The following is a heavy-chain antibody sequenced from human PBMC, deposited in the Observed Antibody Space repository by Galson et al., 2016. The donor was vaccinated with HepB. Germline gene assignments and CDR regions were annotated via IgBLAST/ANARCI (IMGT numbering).Heavy chain of an antibody. CDR3: ATVRGRSPFDY. V-gene: IGHV3-33*01. D-gene: IGHD3-16*01. CDR2: IWSDGSNK. Sequence: SLRLSCAASGFTFSSYGMHWVRQAPGKGLEWVTVIWSDGSNKDYADSVKGRFTISRDNSKNTLYLQMNSLRAENTAVYYCATVRGRSPFDYWGQGTLVTVSS. CDR1: GFTFSSYG. J-gene: IGHJ4*02.